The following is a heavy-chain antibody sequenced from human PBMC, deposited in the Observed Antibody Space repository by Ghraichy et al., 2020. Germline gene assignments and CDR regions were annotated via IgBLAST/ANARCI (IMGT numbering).Heavy chain of an antibody. Sequence: LSLTCAASGFTFSDHYMYWVRQAPGKGLEWVGRSRNKDNSYTTEHAASVKGRFTISRDDSKNSLHLQMTSLKIEDTALYYCVRGGLRGYEFYYWGQGTLVTVSS. CDR2: SRNKDNSYTT. J-gene: IGHJ4*02. CDR1: GFTFSDHY. D-gene: IGHD3-3*01. CDR3: VRGGLRGYEFYY. V-gene: IGHV3-72*01.